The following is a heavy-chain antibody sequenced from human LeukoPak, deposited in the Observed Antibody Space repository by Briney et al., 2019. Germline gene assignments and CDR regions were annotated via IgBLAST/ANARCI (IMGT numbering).Heavy chain of an antibody. CDR3: ARDYDYVWGRSWFDP. Sequence: GGSLRLSCAASGFTFSSYSMNWVRQAPGKGLEWVSSISSSSSYIYYADSVKGRFTISRDNAKNSLYLQMNSLRAEDTAVYYCARDYDYVWGRSWFDPWGQGTLVTVSS. J-gene: IGHJ5*02. D-gene: IGHD3-16*01. CDR2: ISSSSSYI. V-gene: IGHV3-21*01. CDR1: GFTFSSYS.